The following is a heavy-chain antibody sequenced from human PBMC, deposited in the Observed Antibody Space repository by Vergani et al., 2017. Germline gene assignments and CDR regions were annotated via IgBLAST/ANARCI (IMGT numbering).Heavy chain of an antibody. J-gene: IGHJ5*02. V-gene: IGHV3-33*01. CDR2: TWYARNNK. Sequence: QVQLVESGGGVVQPGRSLRLSCAASGFTFNQYGMHWVRQAPGKGLEWVAVTWYARNNKQYADAVKGRFTISRDNSKSTMYLQMNSLRDEDTGVYYCARDLRFLYNRFDPWGQGTLVTVSS. CDR3: ARDLRFLYNRFDP. D-gene: IGHD1-14*01. CDR1: GFTFNQYG.